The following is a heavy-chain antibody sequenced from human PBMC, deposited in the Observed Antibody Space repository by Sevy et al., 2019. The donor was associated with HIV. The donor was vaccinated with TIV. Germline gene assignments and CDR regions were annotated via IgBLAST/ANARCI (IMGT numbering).Heavy chain of an antibody. J-gene: IGHJ6*02. D-gene: IGHD3-9*01. V-gene: IGHV3-30*18. CDR1: GFTFTTSG. CDR2: ISYHGRDK. CDR3: AKDFTGYNGMDV. Sequence: GGSLRLSCVVSGFTFTTSGMHWVRQAPGKGLEWVAVISYHGRDKFYADSVKGRFTISRDNSENILYLHMNSLRIEDTAVYYCAKDFTGYNGMDVWGQGTKVTVSS.